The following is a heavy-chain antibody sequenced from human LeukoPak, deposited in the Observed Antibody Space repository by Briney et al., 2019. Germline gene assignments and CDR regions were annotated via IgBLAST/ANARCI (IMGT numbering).Heavy chain of an antibody. Sequence: ASVKVSCKASGYTFTKYGITWVRQAPGQGLEWMGWINAYNGNTNYAQKLQGGVTMAADTSTSTAYMELRSLRSDDTAVYYCAREVKEGGSSTNYYYMDVWGKGTTVTVSS. J-gene: IGHJ6*03. CDR2: INAYNGNT. CDR3: AREVKEGGSSTNYYYMDV. V-gene: IGHV1-18*01. CDR1: GYTFTKYG. D-gene: IGHD6-13*01.